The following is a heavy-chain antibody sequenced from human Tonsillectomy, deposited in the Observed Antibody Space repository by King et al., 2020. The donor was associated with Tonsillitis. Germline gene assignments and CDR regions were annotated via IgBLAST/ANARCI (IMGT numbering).Heavy chain of an antibody. V-gene: IGHV4-59*01. CDR2: IYYSGST. CDR3: ARDKGSSYVDWYFDL. Sequence: QLQESGPGLVKPSETLSLTCTVSGGSISSYYWSWIRQPPGKGLEWIGYIYYSGSTNYNPSLKSRVTISVDTSKNQFSLKLSSVTAADTAVYYCARDKGSSYVDWYFDLWGRGTLVTVSS. D-gene: IGHD1-26*01. CDR1: GGSISSYY. J-gene: IGHJ2*01.